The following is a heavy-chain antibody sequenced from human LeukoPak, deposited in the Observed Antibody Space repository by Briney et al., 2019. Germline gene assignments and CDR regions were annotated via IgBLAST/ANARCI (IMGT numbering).Heavy chain of an antibody. CDR1: GFTFSSYA. CDR3: ANRDPYGYDFLHAFDI. Sequence: GGSLRLSCAASGFTFSSYAVSWVRQAPGKGLEWVSSISGSGGSTYYAASVKGRFTISRDNSKNTLYLQMNSLRAEDTAVYYCANRDPYGYDFLHAFDIWGQETMVTVSS. V-gene: IGHV3-23*01. D-gene: IGHD5-12*01. J-gene: IGHJ3*02. CDR2: ISGSGGST.